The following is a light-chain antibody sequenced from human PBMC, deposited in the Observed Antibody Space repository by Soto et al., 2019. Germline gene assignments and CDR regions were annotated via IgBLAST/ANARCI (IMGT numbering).Light chain of an antibody. CDR1: SSDVGGYNY. V-gene: IGLV2-14*01. CDR3: SSYTSSSTPDSV. Sequence: QSALTQPASVSGSPGQSITISCTGTSSDVGGYNYVSWYQQHPGKAPKLMIYDVSNRPSGVSNRFSGSKSGNTASLTISGLQAEDEADYYCSSYTSSSTPDSVFGTGTKLPS. CDR2: DVS. J-gene: IGLJ1*01.